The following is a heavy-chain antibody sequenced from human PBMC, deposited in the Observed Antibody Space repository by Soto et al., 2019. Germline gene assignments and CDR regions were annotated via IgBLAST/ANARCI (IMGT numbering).Heavy chain of an antibody. V-gene: IGHV4-34*01. J-gene: IGHJ4*02. CDR2: INHSGST. CDR1: GGSFSGYY. D-gene: IGHD3-22*01. Sequence: PSETLSLTCAVYGGSFSGYYRSWIRQPPGKGLEWIGEINHSGSTNYNPSLKSRVTISVDTSKNQFSLKLSSVTAADTAVYYCARNYYDSSGYQEWGQGTLVTVSS. CDR3: ARNYYDSSGYQE.